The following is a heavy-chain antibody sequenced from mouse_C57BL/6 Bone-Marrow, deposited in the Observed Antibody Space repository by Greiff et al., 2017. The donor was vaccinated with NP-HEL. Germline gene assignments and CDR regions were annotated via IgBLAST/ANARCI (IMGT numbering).Heavy chain of an antibody. Sequence: VQLQQPGAELVRPGSSVKLSCKASGYTFTSYWMDWVKQRPGQGLEWIGNIYPSASETHYNQKFKDKATLTVDKSSSTAYMQLSSLTSEDSAVYYCARGDYYGSSPWFAYWGQGTLVTVSA. CDR1: GYTFTSYW. CDR3: ARGDYYGSSPWFAY. CDR2: IYPSASET. D-gene: IGHD1-1*01. V-gene: IGHV1-61*01. J-gene: IGHJ3*01.